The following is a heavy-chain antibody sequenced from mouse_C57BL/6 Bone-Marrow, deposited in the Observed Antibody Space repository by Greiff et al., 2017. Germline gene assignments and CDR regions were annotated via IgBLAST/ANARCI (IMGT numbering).Heavy chain of an antibody. CDR1: GYTFTEYT. V-gene: IGHV1-62-2*01. CDR3: ARREDQGYDDGSSDYFDY. D-gene: IGHD1-1*01. CDR2: FYPGSGSI. Sequence: QVQLQQPGAELVKPGASVKLSCKASGYTFTEYTIHWVKQRSGQGLEWIGWFYPGSGSIKYNEKFKDKATLTADKSSSTVYMELSRLTSEDSAVYYVARREDQGYDDGSSDYFDYWGQGTTLTVSS. J-gene: IGHJ2*01.